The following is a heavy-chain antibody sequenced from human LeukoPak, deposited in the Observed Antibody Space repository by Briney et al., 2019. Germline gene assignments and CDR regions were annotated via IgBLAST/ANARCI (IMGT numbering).Heavy chain of an antibody. CDR1: GYTFTNYG. CDR2: ISAYNGNT. J-gene: IGHJ4*02. D-gene: IGHD3-16*01. V-gene: IGHV1-18*01. Sequence: VASVTVSFTASGYTFTNYGISWVRQAPGQGLECMGWISAYNGNTNYAQRFQGRVTMTTDTSTSTAYMELRSLRSDDTAVYYCARVRDYVGIGEDYWGQGTLVTVSS. CDR3: ARVRDYVGIGEDY.